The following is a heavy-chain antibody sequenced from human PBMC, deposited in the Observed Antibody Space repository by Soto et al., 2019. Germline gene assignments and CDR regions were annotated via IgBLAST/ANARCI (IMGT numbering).Heavy chain of an antibody. CDR1: GGTFSSYS. V-gene: IGHV1-69*13. Sequence: SVKVSCKASGGTFSSYSISWVRQAPGQGLEWMGGIIPIFGTANYAQKFQGRVTITADESTSTAYMELSSLRSEDTAVYYCARPYYYDSSGYPYYYYGMDVWGQGTTVTVSS. J-gene: IGHJ6*02. CDR2: IIPIFGTA. D-gene: IGHD3-22*01. CDR3: ARPYYYDSSGYPYYYYGMDV.